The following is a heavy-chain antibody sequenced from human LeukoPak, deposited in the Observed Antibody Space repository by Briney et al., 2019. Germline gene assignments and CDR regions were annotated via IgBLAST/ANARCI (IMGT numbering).Heavy chain of an antibody. Sequence: GTLSLTCTVSGASVSRNWWSWVRQAPGKGLEWVSAISGSGGSTYYADSVKGRFTISRDNSKNTLYLQMNSLRAEDTAVYYCAKDFWNRDAFDIWGQGTMVTVSS. CDR1: GASVSRNW. J-gene: IGHJ3*02. CDR2: ISGSGGST. V-gene: IGHV3-23*01. CDR3: AKDFWNRDAFDI. D-gene: IGHD1-1*01.